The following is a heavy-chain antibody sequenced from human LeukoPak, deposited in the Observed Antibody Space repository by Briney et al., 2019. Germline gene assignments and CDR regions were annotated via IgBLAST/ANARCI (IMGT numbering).Heavy chain of an antibody. J-gene: IGHJ4*02. Sequence: ASVKVSCKASGYTFTSYYMHWVRQAPGQGLEWMGIINPSGGSTSYAQKFQGRVTMTRNTSISTAYMELSSLRSEDTAVYYCARVRKGYSYGTNIDYWGQGTLVTVSS. CDR3: ARVRKGYSYGTNIDY. CDR1: GYTFTSYY. D-gene: IGHD5-18*01. V-gene: IGHV1-46*01. CDR2: INPSGGST.